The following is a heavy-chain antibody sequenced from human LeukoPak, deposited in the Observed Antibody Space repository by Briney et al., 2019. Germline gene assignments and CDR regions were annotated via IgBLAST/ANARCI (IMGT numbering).Heavy chain of an antibody. CDR1: GDSINSAY. V-gene: IGHV4-59*08. D-gene: IGHD6-19*01. CDR2: INYDGSA. J-gene: IGHJ5*02. Sequence: SETLSLTCTVSGDSINSAYWSWMRQPPGKGLEWIGYINYDGSASYNPSLKSRVTMSVDTSTNQFYLKLSSVTAEDTAVYYCARRKGSGPNKYWFDPWGQGTLVTVSS. CDR3: ARRKGSGPNKYWFDP.